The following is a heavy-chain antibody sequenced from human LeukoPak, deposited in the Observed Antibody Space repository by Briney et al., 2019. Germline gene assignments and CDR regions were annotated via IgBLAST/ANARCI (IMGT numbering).Heavy chain of an antibody. V-gene: IGHV3-7*01. CDR1: GFTLSNYW. Sequence: GGSLRLSCVSSGFTLSNYWMKWVRQAPGKGLEWVASINEDGSGKFSVGSVKDRITISRDNTRNSLDLQINSLTVEDTAIYYCARDDGDVWGTGTTVTVSS. CDR3: ARDDGDV. CDR2: INEDGSGK. J-gene: IGHJ6*04.